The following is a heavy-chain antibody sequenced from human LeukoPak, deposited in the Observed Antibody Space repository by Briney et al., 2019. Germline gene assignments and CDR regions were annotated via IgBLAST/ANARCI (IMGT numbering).Heavy chain of an antibody. D-gene: IGHD2-15*01. CDR3: AADRSVVAATRNYYYGMDV. CDR1: GYTFTSYY. Sequence: ASVKVSCKASGYTFTSYYMHWVRQAPGQGLEWMGIINPSGGSTSYAQKFQGRVTMTRDTSTSTVYMDLSSLRSEDTAVYYCAADRSVVAATRNYYYGMDVWGQGTTVTVSS. V-gene: IGHV1-46*01. CDR2: INPSGGST. J-gene: IGHJ6*02.